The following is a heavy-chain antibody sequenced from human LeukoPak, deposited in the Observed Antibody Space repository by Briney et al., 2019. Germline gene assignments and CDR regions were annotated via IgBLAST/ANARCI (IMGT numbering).Heavy chain of an antibody. CDR1: GYTFTSYS. Sequence: GASVKVSCKASGYTFTSYSIYWVRQAPGQGLEWMGIINPSGGSTSYAQKFQGRVTMTRDTSTSTVYTELSSLRSEDTAVYYCARVGRWLQFSYFDYWGQGTLVTVSS. D-gene: IGHD5-24*01. CDR3: ARVGRWLQFSYFDY. J-gene: IGHJ4*02. V-gene: IGHV1-46*01. CDR2: INPSGGST.